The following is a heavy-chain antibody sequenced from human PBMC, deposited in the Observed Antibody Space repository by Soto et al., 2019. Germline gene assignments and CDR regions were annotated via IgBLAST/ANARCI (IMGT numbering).Heavy chain of an antibody. CDR2: INVGNGNT. CDR3: ARVPSSGWYYFDY. J-gene: IGHJ4*02. D-gene: IGHD6-19*01. V-gene: IGHV1-3*01. Sequence: ASVKVSCKASGYTFTSYAMHWVRQAPGRRLELIGWINVGNGNTKYSQKFQGRVTITRDTSASTAYMVLSSLRFEDTAVYYCARVPSSGWYYFDYWGQGTLVTVSS. CDR1: GYTFTSYA.